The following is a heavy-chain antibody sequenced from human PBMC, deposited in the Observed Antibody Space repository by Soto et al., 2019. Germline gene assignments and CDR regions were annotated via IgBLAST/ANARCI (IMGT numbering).Heavy chain of an antibody. CDR3: ARGLDYDFWSGYPDSFDI. Sequence: GASVKVSCKASGYTFTSYGISWVRQAPGQGLEWMGWISAYNGNTNYAQKLQGRVTMTTDTSTSTAYMELRSLRSDDTAVYYCARGLDYDFWSGYPDSFDIWGQGIMVTVSS. CDR2: ISAYNGNT. J-gene: IGHJ3*02. V-gene: IGHV1-18*01. D-gene: IGHD3-3*01. CDR1: GYTFTSYG.